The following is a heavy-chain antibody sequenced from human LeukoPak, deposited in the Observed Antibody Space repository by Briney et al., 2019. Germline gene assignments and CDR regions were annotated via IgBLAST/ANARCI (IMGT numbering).Heavy chain of an antibody. Sequence: SETLSLTCTVSGDSIISYYWSWIRQPPGKGLEWVGYIYYSGSTNYNPSLKSRVTMSVDTSMNQFSLKLRYVTAADTAVYYCAGGPPSSCFHGLDPWAQGTLVTVSS. J-gene: IGHJ5*02. CDR1: GDSIISYY. CDR2: IYYSGST. CDR3: AGGPPSSCFHGLDP. D-gene: IGHD6-13*01. V-gene: IGHV4-59*01.